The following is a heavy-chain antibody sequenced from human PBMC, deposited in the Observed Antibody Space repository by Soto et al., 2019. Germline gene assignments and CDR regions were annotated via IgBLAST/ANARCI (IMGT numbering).Heavy chain of an antibody. CDR1: GFTFSSYA. V-gene: IGHV3-23*01. J-gene: IGHJ4*02. CDR3: AKGVAYNNSWYKQFDY. Sequence: EVQLLESGGGLVQPGGSLRLSCTASGFTFSSYAMSWVRQAPGEGLEWVSTLSGSGGSSYYADSVKGRFTISRDNSKNTLYLQLYTLRAEDTAIYYCAKGVAYNNSWYKQFDYWGQGTLVTVSS. D-gene: IGHD6-13*01. CDR2: LSGSGGSS.